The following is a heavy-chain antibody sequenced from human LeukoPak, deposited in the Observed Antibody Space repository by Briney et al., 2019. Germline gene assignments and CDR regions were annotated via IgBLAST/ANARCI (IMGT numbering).Heavy chain of an antibody. J-gene: IGHJ4*02. CDR2: VDGGGGGT. CDR3: AKQSAGSAAWYSLHYDF. CDR1: GFTLSSYA. Sequence: TGGSLRLPSAASGFTLSSYAMTWVRQAPGRGLEWVSSVDGGGGGTYYADSVKGRFTISRDNSKDTLYLQMNGLRAEDTAVYFCAKQSAGSAAWYSLHYDFWGQGTLVTVSS. V-gene: IGHV3-23*01. D-gene: IGHD6-13*01.